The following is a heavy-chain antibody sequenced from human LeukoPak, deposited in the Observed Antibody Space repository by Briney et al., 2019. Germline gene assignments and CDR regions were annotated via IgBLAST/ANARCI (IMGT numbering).Heavy chain of an antibody. D-gene: IGHD1-14*01. J-gene: IGHJ4*02. CDR1: GFTFSSYS. CDR2: ISSSSSYI. Sequence: SGGSLRLSCAASGFTFSSYSMNWVRQAPGKGLEWVSSISSSSSYIYYADSVKGRFTISRDNAKNSLYLQMNSLRAEDTAVYYCARESVSGSLYYFDYWGQGTLVTVSS. V-gene: IGHV3-21*01. CDR3: ARESVSGSLYYFDY.